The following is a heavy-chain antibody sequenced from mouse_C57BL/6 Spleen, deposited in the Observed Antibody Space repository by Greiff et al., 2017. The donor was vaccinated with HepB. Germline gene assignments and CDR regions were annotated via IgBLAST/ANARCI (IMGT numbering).Heavy chain of an antibody. Sequence: QVQLQQSGAELAKPGASVKLSCKASGYTFTSYWMHWVKRRPGQGLEWIGYINPSSGYTKYNQKFKDKATLTADKSSSTAYMQLSSLTYEDSAVYYCARDYYGNYVAMDYWGQGTSVTVSS. D-gene: IGHD2-1*01. CDR1: GYTFTSYW. V-gene: IGHV1-7*01. CDR3: ARDYYGNYVAMDY. CDR2: INPSSGYT. J-gene: IGHJ4*01.